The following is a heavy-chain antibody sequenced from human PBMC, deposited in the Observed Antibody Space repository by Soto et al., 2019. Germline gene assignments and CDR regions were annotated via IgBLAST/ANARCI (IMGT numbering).Heavy chain of an antibody. CDR3: ARAECSNHNCLTAYYSYGLDV. V-gene: IGHV3-48*03. CDR2: INTAGSTK. D-gene: IGHD1-1*01. CDR1: VFTFSNFE. J-gene: IGHJ6*02. Sequence: EVQLVESGGNLVQPGGSLRLSCAASVFTFSNFEMHWVRQAPGKGLEWVSYINTAGSTKYYAESVKGRFTISRDNARNSLFLQMNNLRAEDTAVYYCARAECSNHNCLTAYYSYGLDVWGQGTTVTVSS.